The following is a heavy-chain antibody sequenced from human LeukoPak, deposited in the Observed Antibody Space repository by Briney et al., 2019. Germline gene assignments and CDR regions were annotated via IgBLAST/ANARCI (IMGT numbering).Heavy chain of an antibody. CDR1: GFTFSSYS. Sequence: GGSLRLSCAASGFTFSSYSMNWVRQAPGKGLEWVSSISSSSSYIYYADSVKGRFTISRDNAKNSLYLQMNSLTAEDTGVYYCVRGYRNQWELWAWGQGTLVTVSS. J-gene: IGHJ5*02. CDR2: ISSSSSYI. V-gene: IGHV3-21*01. CDR3: VRGYRNQWELWA. D-gene: IGHD1-26*01.